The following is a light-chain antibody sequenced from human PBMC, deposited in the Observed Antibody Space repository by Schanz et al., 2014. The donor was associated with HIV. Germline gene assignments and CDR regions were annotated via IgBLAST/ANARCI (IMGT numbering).Light chain of an antibody. CDR1: QSVRSN. Sequence: EIVMTQSPGPLSVSPGERVTLSCRASQSVRSNFAWYQQKPGQAPRLLIYGASTRATGIPARFSGSGSGTEFTLTISSLQSEDFAVYYCQQYFSWPLTFGGGTKVEIK. CDR2: GAS. J-gene: IGKJ4*01. CDR3: QQYFSWPLT. V-gene: IGKV3-15*01.